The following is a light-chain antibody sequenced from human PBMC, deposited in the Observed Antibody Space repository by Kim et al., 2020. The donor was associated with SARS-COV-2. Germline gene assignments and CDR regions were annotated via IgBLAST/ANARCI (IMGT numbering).Light chain of an antibody. CDR1: SSDVGGYNY. V-gene: IGLV2-14*03. CDR2: DVS. J-gene: IGLJ3*02. CDR3: SSYTNHIAWM. Sequence: QSALTQPASVSGSPGQSISISCTGTSSDVGGYNYVSWYQQLPGKAPKLMIHDVSKRPSGVSNRFSGYKSGNTASLTISGLQTEDEGDYCCSSYTNHIAWMFGGGTQLTVL.